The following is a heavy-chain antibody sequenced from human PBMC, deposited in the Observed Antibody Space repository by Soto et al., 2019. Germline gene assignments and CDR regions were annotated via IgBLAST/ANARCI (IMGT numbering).Heavy chain of an antibody. V-gene: IGHV4-61*01. CDR2: IYYSGTT. D-gene: IGHD6-13*01. J-gene: IGHJ5*02. Sequence: SETLSLTCSVSGASVSDKTFYWSWLRQSPGKGLEWIGYIYYSGTTNYNPSLKGRFTISVDTSKNQFSLQLNSVTPEDTAVYYCARDLGGRSSSRLPGNWFDPWGQGTLVTVSS. CDR1: GASVSDKTFY. CDR3: ARDLGGRSSSRLPGNWFDP.